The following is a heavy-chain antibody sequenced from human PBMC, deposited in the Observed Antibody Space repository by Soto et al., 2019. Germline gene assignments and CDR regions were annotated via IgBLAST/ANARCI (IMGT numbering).Heavy chain of an antibody. J-gene: IGHJ3*02. CDR3: ARCRFYSSTWYTAFDI. V-gene: IGHV4-39*01. CDR1: GGSIRGGYY. Sequence: QLQLQESGPGLVKPSETLSLTCSVSGGSIRGGYYWGWVRQPPGKGLEWIGCVSNTGNTYQSPSLKSRLIISADTPNNQFSLRLSSVTAEDTAVYYCARCRFYSSTWYTAFDIWGHGTAVTVPS. D-gene: IGHD6-13*01. CDR2: VSNTGNT.